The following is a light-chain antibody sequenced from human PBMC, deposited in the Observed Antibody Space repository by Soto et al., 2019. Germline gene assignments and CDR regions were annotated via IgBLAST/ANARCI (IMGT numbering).Light chain of an antibody. CDR2: DVS. Sequence: QSALTQPASVSGSPGQSITISCTGTSSDVGGYNYVSWYQQHPGKAPKLMIYDVSNRPSGVSNRFSGSKSGNTASLTISGLQAEDEADYCCSSYTSSSPPYVFGTGTKLTVL. CDR3: SSYTSSSPPYV. J-gene: IGLJ1*01. V-gene: IGLV2-14*01. CDR1: SSDVGGYNY.